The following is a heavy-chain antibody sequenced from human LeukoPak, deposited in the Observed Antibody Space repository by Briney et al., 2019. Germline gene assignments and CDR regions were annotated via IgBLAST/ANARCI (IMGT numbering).Heavy chain of an antibody. D-gene: IGHD3-22*01. CDR1: GFTFSSYA. V-gene: IGHV3-30-3*01. Sequence: GRSLRLSCAASGFTFSSYAMHWVRQAPGKGLEWVAVISYDGSNKYYADSVKGRFTISRDNSKNTLYLQMNSLRAEDTAVYYCARGISYYYDSSGSDAFDIWGQGTMVTVSS. CDR2: ISYDGSNK. CDR3: ARGISYYYDSSGSDAFDI. J-gene: IGHJ3*02.